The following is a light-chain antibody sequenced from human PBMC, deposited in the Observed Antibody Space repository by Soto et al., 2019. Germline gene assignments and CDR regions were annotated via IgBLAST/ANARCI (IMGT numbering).Light chain of an antibody. Sequence: EIVLTQSPGILSLSPGERATLSCRASQSVSNDFLAWYQQKPGQTPRLLVYGASSRATGIPDRFSGSGSGTDFTLTISRLEPEDFAVYYCQQHGTSPITFGQGTRLEIK. CDR1: QSVSNDF. V-gene: IGKV3-20*01. CDR2: GAS. CDR3: QQHGTSPIT. J-gene: IGKJ5*01.